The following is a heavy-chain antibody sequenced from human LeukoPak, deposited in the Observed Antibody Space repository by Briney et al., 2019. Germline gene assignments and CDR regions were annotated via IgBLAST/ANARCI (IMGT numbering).Heavy chain of an antibody. D-gene: IGHD6-19*01. CDR2: IYFSGTT. J-gene: IGHJ4*02. CDR3: ARRSFGYSSDWRGEFDY. Sequence: PSETLSLTCAVSGDSIIGGDYYWGWIRQPPGKGLEWLGNIYFSGTTNYNSSLKSRLTMSVDTSKNKFSLKLTSVTAADTAIYYCARRSFGYSSDWRGEFDYWGQGILVTVSS. CDR1: GDSIIGGDYY. V-gene: IGHV4-39*01.